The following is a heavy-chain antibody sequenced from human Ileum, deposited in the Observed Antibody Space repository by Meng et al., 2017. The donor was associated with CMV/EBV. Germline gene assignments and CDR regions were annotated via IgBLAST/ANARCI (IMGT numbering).Heavy chain of an antibody. V-gene: IGHV1-69*04. CDR3: ARDLITSSIAAAGTGSDY. Sequence: SVKVSCKASGGTFSSYTISWVRQAPEQGLEWMGRIIPILGIANYAQKFQGRVTITADKSTSTAYMELSSLRSEDTAVYYCARDLITSSIAAAGTGSDYWGQGTLVTVSS. J-gene: IGHJ4*02. CDR1: GGTFSSYT. CDR2: IIPILGIA. D-gene: IGHD6-13*01.